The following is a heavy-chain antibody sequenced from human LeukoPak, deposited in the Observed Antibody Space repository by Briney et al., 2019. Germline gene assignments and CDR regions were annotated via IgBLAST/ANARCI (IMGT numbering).Heavy chain of an antibody. V-gene: IGHV3-30*18. CDR2: ISYDGSNR. J-gene: IGHJ4*02. CDR3: AKWSSGYAAFFDY. CDR1: GFTFSSYG. D-gene: IGHD5-12*01. Sequence: PGGSLRLSCAASGFTFSSYGMHWVRQAPGKGLEWVAVISYDGSNRCYADSVKGRFTISRDNSKNTLYLQMNSLRAEDTAVYYCAKWSSGYAAFFDYWGQGTLVTVSS.